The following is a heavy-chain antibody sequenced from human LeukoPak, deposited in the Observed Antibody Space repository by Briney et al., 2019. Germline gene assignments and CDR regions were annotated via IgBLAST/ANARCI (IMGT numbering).Heavy chain of an antibody. D-gene: IGHD2-2*01. CDR1: GFTFSSYG. CDR2: ISSSSSYI. Sequence: GGSLRLSCAASGFTFSSYGMNWVRQAPGKGLEWVSSISSSSSYIYYADSVKGRFTISRDNAKNSLYLQMNSLRAEDTAVYYCARGRGYCSSTRCYVDYWGQGTLVTVSS. CDR3: ARGRGYCSSTRCYVDY. V-gene: IGHV3-21*01. J-gene: IGHJ4*02.